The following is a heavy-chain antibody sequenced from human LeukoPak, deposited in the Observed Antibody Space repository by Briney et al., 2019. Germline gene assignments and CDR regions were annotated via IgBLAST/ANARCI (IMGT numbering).Heavy chain of an antibody. V-gene: IGHV4-61*02. CDR3: ARESPLTMVRGVIIVIDY. D-gene: IGHD3-10*01. CDR2: IYTSGST. CDR1: GGSISSGSYY. J-gene: IGHJ4*02. Sequence: SQTLSLTCTVSGGSISSGSYYWSWIRQPAGKGLEWIGRIYTSGSTNYNPSLKSRVTISVDKSKNQFSLRLSSVTAADTALYYCARESPLTMVRGVIIVIDYWGQGTQVTVSS.